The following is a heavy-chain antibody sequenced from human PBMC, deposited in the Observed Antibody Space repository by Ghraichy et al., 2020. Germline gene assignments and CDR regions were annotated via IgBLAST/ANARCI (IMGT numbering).Heavy chain of an antibody. CDR2: IRYDGSNK. J-gene: IGHJ3*02. Sequence: LSLTCAASGFTFSSYGMHWVRQAPGKGLEWVAFIRYDGSNKYYADSVKGRFTISRDNSKNTLYLQMNSLRAEDTAVYYCAKDSYDSSPDAFDIWGQGTMVTVSS. CDR1: GFTFSSYG. D-gene: IGHD3-22*01. CDR3: AKDSYDSSPDAFDI. V-gene: IGHV3-30*02.